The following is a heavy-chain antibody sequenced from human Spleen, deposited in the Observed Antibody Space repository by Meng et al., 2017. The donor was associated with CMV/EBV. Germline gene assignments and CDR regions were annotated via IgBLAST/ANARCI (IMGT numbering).Heavy chain of an antibody. CDR1: GFSFSNSD. CDR2: ISGSGDKT. D-gene: IGHD1-1*01. Sequence: GESLKISCGASGFSFSNSDMSWVRQAPGKGLEWVSAISGSGDKTYYADSVKGRFTISRDNAKNSLYLQMTSLSAEDTAFYYCAKGRTGTSRGTDFWGQGTLVTVSS. J-gene: IGHJ4*02. V-gene: IGHV3-23*01. CDR3: AKGRTGTSRGTDF.